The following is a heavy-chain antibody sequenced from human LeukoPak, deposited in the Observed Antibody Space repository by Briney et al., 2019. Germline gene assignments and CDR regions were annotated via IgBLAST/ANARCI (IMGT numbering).Heavy chain of an antibody. CDR3: AGQGRWLYHFDY. J-gene: IGHJ4*02. CDR2: IFYVGST. CDR1: GVSFSSGDYY. V-gene: IGHV4-31*03. Sequence: SQTLSLTCTVSGVSFSSGDYYWSWVRQHPGKGLEWIGYIFYVGSTYSNPSLRSRVSMSVDASKSQFSLKLSSVTAADTAVYFCAGQGRWLYHFDYWGQGTLVTVSS. D-gene: IGHD4/OR15-4a*01.